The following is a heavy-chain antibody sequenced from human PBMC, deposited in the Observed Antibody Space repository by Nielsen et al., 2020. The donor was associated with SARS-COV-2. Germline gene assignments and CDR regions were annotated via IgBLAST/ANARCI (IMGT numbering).Heavy chain of an antibody. V-gene: IGHV3-11*06. CDR1: GFTFSAYY. J-gene: IGHJ4*02. CDR2: ISDSGAYT. D-gene: IGHD6-19*01. Sequence: GGSLRLSCAASGFTFSAYYMTWIRQAPGKGLEWLSYISDSGAYTNYADSVKGRFTISRDNAKNSLYLQMNSLRAEDTAVYYCARAGLFSSGSYFDYWGQGTLVTVSS. CDR3: ARAGLFSSGSYFDY.